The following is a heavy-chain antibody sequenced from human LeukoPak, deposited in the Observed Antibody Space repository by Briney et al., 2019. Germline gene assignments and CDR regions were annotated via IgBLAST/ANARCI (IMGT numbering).Heavy chain of an antibody. CDR3: ARVLGSTYYFDY. V-gene: IGHV3-21*01. D-gene: IGHD2-2*01. CDR2: ISSSSSYI. Sequence: GGSLRLSCAASGFTFSSYSMNWVRQAPGKGLEWVSSISSSSSYIYYADSVKGRFTISRDNAKNSLYLQMNSLRAEDTAVYYCARVLGSTYYFDYWGQGTLVTVSS. J-gene: IGHJ4*02. CDR1: GFTFSSYS.